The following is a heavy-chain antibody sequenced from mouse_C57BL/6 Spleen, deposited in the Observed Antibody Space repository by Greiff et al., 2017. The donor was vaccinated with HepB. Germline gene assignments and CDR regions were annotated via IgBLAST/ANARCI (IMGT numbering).Heavy chain of an antibody. Sequence: VQLQQPGAELVKPGASVKLSCKASGYTFTSYWMNWVKQRPGQGLEWIGMIHPNSGSTNYNEKFKGKATLTVDKSSSTAYMQLSSLTSEDSAVYDCARSARDYFDYWGQGTTLTVSS. D-gene: IGHD3-3*01. CDR1: GYTFTSYW. CDR3: ARSARDYFDY. CDR2: IHPNSGST. J-gene: IGHJ2*01. V-gene: IGHV1-64*01.